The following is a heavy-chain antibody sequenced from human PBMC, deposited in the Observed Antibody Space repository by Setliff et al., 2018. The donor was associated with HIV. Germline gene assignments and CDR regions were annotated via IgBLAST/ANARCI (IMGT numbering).Heavy chain of an antibody. J-gene: IGHJ5*02. Sequence: GASVKVSCKISGYTLTELSTHWVRQAPGKGLEWMANFDPEDGETFYAQKFQGRLTMTEDTSTDTAYMELSSLRSDDTALYFCARGWGLWFGQLSILPLDPWGQGTLVTVSS. CDR1: GYTLTELS. V-gene: IGHV1-24*01. CDR2: FDPEDGET. D-gene: IGHD3-10*01. CDR3: ARGWGLWFGQLSILPLDP.